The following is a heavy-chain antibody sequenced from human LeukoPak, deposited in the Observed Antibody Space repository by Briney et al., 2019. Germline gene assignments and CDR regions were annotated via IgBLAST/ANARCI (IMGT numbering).Heavy chain of an antibody. V-gene: IGHV4-4*07. CDR1: GGSISSYY. D-gene: IGHD1-26*01. Sequence: PSETLSLTCTVSGGSISSYYWSWIRQPAGKGLEWIGRIYTSGSTNHNPSLKSRVTISVDKSKNQFSLKLSSVTAADTAVYYCARGIGATNRYYYYYYYMDVWGKGTTVTVSS. J-gene: IGHJ6*03. CDR3: ARGIGATNRYYYYYYYMDV. CDR2: IYTSGST.